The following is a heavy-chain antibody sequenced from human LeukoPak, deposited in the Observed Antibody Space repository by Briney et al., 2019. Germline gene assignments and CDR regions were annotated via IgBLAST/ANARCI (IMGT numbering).Heavy chain of an antibody. D-gene: IGHD5-12*01. J-gene: IGHJ6*03. V-gene: IGHV3-11*01. CDR1: GFTLSDYY. Sequence: GGSLRLSCAASGFTLSDYYMSWIRQAPGKGLEWVSYISSSGSTIYYADSVKGRFTTSRDNAKNSLYLQMNSLRAEDTAVYYYARTPISGYDYYYYYMDVWGKGTTVTVSS. CDR3: ARTPISGYDYYYYYMDV. CDR2: ISSSGSTI.